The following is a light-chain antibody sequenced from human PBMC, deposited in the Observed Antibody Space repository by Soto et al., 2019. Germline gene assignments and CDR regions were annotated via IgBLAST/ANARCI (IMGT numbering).Light chain of an antibody. V-gene: IGKV3-15*01. J-gene: IGKJ1*01. CDR2: GAS. CDR1: QSVNSN. Sequence: EIVMTQSPATLSLSPGERATLSCRASQSVNSNLAWYQQKPGQAPRLLIYGASTRATGIPARFSGSGSGTEFTLTISSLQSQDFAVYYCQQYDNWPPRTFGQGTKVEIK. CDR3: QQYDNWPPRT.